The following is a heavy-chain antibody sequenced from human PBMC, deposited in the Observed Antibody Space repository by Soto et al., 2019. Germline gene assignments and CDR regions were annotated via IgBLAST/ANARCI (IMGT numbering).Heavy chain of an antibody. CDR3: ARAYSDAFDI. J-gene: IGHJ3*02. CDR2: ISSSGSGI. CDR1: GLTFSDYY. V-gene: IGHV3-11*01. Sequence: PGGSLRLSCVASGLTFSDYYMTWIRQAPGKGREWVAYISSSGSGIYYPDSVKGRFTLSRDNAKNSLYMQMSSLRAEDSAVYECARAYSDAFDIWGQGTMVTVS. D-gene: IGHD2-15*01.